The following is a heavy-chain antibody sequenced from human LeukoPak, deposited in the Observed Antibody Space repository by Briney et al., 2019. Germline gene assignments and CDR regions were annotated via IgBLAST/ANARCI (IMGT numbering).Heavy chain of an antibody. V-gene: IGHV6-1*01. D-gene: IGHD5-18*01. J-gene: IGHJ4*02. CDR1: GVSVSSNSAA. Sequence: SQTLSLTCAISGVSVSSNSAAWNWIRQSPSRGLEWLGRTYYRSKSYNDYSVSVKSRITINPDTSKNQFSLQLNSVTPEDTAVYFCARGGYPAFDSWGQGTLVTVSS. CDR3: ARGGYPAFDS. CDR2: TYYRSKSYN.